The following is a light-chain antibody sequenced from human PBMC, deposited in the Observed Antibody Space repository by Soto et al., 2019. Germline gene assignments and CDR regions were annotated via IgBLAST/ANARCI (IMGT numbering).Light chain of an antibody. CDR2: KAS. CDR1: KVFGSW. V-gene: IGKV1-5*03. Sequence: DIQMTQSPSTLSASVGARVTITCRASKVFGSWLAWYQKKPGKAPKLLIYKASSLESGVPSRFSGSGSGTEFTLTISSLQPDDFATYYCQQYNSYWTFGQGTKVEIK. J-gene: IGKJ1*01. CDR3: QQYNSYWT.